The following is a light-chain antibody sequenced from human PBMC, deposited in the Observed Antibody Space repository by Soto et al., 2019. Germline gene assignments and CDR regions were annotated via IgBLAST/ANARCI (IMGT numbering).Light chain of an antibody. CDR3: QQRSNWPRT. V-gene: IGKV3-11*01. CDR1: QTVNSY. Sequence: EIVLTQSPATLSLSPGERATLSCRASQTVNSYLAWYQQKNGQAPRLLIYDASNRATGIPARFSGSGSGTDFTLTISSLEPEDFAVYYCQQRSNWPRTFGQGTRLEIK. J-gene: IGKJ5*01. CDR2: DAS.